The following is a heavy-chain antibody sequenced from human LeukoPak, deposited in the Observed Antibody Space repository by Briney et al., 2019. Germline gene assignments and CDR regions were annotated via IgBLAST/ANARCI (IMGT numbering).Heavy chain of an antibody. Sequence: ASVKVSCTASGYTFTSYYMHWVRQAPGQGLEWMGIINPSGGSTSYAQKFQGRVTMTRDTSTSTVYMELSSLRSEDTAVYYCASKDTAMADFDYWGQGTLVTVSS. CDR1: GYTFTSYY. CDR3: ASKDTAMADFDY. J-gene: IGHJ4*02. CDR2: INPSGGST. D-gene: IGHD5-18*01. V-gene: IGHV1-46*01.